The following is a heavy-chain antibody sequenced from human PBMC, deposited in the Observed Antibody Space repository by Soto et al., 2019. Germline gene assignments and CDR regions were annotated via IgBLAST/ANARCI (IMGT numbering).Heavy chain of an antibody. Sequence: SVNVYCKSSVYAFTRYAIHWVRQAPGQSLEWMGWINAGNGNTKYSQKFQGRVTITRDTSASTAYMELSSLRSEDTAVYYCARESLYSGSYYGGMDVWGQGTKVTGSS. J-gene: IGHJ6*02. CDR3: ARESLYSGSYYGGMDV. CDR1: VYAFTRYA. V-gene: IGHV1-3*01. D-gene: IGHD1-26*01. CDR2: INAGNGNT.